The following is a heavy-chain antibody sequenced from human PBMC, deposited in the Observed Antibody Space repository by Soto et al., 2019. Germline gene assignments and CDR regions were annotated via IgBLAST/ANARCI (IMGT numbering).Heavy chain of an antibody. Sequence: EVQLVESGGGLVQPGGSLRLSCAASGFTFSSYSMNWVRQAPGKGLEWVSYISSSSRTIYYADSVKGRFTISRDNAKNSLYLQTNTLRAEDTAVYYCARGGGCSGGSCNFDYWGQGTLVTVSS. CDR2: ISSSSRTI. V-gene: IGHV3-48*01. CDR3: ARGGGCSGGSCNFDY. CDR1: GFTFSSYS. J-gene: IGHJ4*02. D-gene: IGHD2-15*01.